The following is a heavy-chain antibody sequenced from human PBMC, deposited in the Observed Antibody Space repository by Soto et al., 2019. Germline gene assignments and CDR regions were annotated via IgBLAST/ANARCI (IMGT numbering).Heavy chain of an antibody. D-gene: IGHD3-10*01. Sequence: QVQLVESGGGVVQPGRSLRLSCAASGFTFSSYAMHWVRQAPGKGLEWVAVISYDGSNKYYADSVKGRFTISRDNSKNTLYLQMNSLRAEDTSVYYCASGVRGVYDYWCQGTLVTVSS. CDR2: ISYDGSNK. CDR1: GFTFSSYA. V-gene: IGHV3-30-3*01. CDR3: ASGVRGVYDY. J-gene: IGHJ4*02.